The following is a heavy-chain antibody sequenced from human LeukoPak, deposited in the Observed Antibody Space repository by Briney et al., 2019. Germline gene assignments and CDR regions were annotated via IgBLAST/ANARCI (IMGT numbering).Heavy chain of an antibody. CDR2: ISYDGSSK. D-gene: IGHD3-3*01. CDR3: ASGYYDFWSGYYGYYYYGMDV. J-gene: IGHJ6*02. V-gene: IGHV3-30-3*01. Sequence: GRSLRLSCAASGFTFSSYAMHWVRQAPGKWLEWVAIISYDGSSKYYADSVKGRFTISRDNSKNTLYLQMNSLRAEDTAVYYCASGYYDFWSGYYGYYYYGMDVWGQGTTVTVSS. CDR1: GFTFSSYA.